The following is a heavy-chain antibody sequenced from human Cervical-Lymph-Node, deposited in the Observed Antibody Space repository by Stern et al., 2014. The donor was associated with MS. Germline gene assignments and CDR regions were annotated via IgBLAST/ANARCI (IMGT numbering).Heavy chain of an antibody. Sequence: VQLLASGASVKPPWASVKVSCTASLYTFRNHDLHWVRPAPGHGLAWMGWLHPDGGTTGYGQRFQGRVTMTRDLSTDTAYMELSRLTSEDTAIYYCARGGLYERGGYYDSLDFWGHGTMVTVSS. D-gene: IGHD3-22*01. CDR3: ARGGLYERGGYYDSLDF. CDR1: LYTFRNHD. V-gene: IGHV1-8*01. CDR2: LHPDGGTT. J-gene: IGHJ3*01.